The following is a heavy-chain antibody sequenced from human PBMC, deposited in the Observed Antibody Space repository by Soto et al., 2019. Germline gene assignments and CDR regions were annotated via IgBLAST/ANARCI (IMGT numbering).Heavy chain of an antibody. V-gene: IGHV1-46*01. J-gene: IGHJ4*02. Sequence: QVSLVQSGAEVKKPGASVKVSCKASGYTFTSYYVQRVRQAPGQGLEWMGIINPSGATTTYAQNFQGRVAMTRDTSTSTVYMELSSLRSEDTAVYYCARRDCFSSSCYFKYWGQGTLVTVSS. CDR1: GYTFTSYY. CDR3: ARRDCFSSSCYFKY. CDR2: INPSGATT. D-gene: IGHD2-2*01.